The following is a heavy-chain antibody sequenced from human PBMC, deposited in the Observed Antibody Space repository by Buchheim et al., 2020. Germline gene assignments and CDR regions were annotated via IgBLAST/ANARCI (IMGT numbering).Heavy chain of an antibody. D-gene: IGHD4-23*01. V-gene: IGHV4-31*03. CDR3: ARADGGTLDY. CDR2: IHYSGST. Sequence: QVQLQESGPGLVKPSQTLSLTCTVSGCSISSGGYHWSWIRQHPGKGLEWIGYIHYSGSTYYNPSLKSRITITIDTSQTQFSLKLSSMTAADTAVYYCARADGGTLDYWGQGTL. CDR1: GCSISSGGYH. J-gene: IGHJ4*02.